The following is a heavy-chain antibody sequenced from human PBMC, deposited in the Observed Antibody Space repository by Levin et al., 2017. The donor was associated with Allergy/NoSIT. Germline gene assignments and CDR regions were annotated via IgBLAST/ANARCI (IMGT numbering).Heavy chain of an antibody. CDR2: INHSGST. CDR3: ARDPHIAARRGYFDY. Sequence: GSLRLSCAVYGGSFSGYYWSWIRQPPGKGLEWIGEINHSGSTNYNPSLKSRVTISVDTSKNQFSLKLSSVTAADTAVYYCARDPHIAARRGYFDYWGQGTLVTVSS. V-gene: IGHV4-34*01. D-gene: IGHD6-6*01. J-gene: IGHJ4*02. CDR1: GGSFSGYY.